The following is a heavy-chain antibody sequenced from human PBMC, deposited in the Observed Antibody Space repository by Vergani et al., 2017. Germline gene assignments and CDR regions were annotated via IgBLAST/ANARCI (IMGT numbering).Heavy chain of an antibody. D-gene: IGHD4-11*01. CDR3: VYRKTECVTTGCCYSLYYYYYMDV. J-gene: IGHJ6*03. CDR2: IYWNDDQ. V-gene: IGHV2-5*04. CDR1: GFSLNTRGVS. Sequence: QITLKESGPTLVKPTQTLTLTCTFSGFSLNTRGVSVAWIRQPPGKALDWLALIYWNDDQHYSPSLNNRVTITKDTSKNQVVLTMTNMDYVDTGTYYCVYRKTECVTTGCCYSLYYYYYMDVWGKWTTVTVSS.